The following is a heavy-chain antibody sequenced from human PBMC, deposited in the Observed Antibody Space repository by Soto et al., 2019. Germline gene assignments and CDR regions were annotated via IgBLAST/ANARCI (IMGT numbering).Heavy chain of an antibody. J-gene: IGHJ5*02. V-gene: IGHV1-69*13. CDR2: IIPIFGTA. CDR3: AREGGGYYDSSGYYNWFDP. Sequence: GASVKVSCKASGGTFSSYAISWVRQAPGQGLEWMGGIIPIFGTANYAQKFQGRVTITADESTSTAYMELSSLRSEGTAVYYCAREGGGYYDSSGYYNWFDPWGQGTLVTVSS. D-gene: IGHD3-22*01. CDR1: GGTFSSYA.